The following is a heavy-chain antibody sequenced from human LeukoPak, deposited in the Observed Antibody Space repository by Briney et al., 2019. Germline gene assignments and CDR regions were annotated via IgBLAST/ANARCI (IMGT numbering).Heavy chain of an antibody. D-gene: IGHD3-22*01. Sequence: GGSLRLSCAASGFTFSSYSMNWVRQAPGKGLEWVGFIRSKAYGGTTEYAASVKGRFTISRDDSKSIAYLQMNSLKTEDTAVYYCTRVELLGMVYYDSSGYHDYWGQGTLVTVSS. CDR2: IRSKAYGGTT. CDR1: GFTFSSYS. J-gene: IGHJ4*02. V-gene: IGHV3-49*04. CDR3: TRVELLGMVYYDSSGYHDY.